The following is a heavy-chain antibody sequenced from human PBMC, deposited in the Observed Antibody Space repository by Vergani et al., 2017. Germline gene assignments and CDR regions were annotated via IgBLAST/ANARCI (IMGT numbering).Heavy chain of an antibody. V-gene: IGHV1-69*14. J-gene: IGHJ6*03. D-gene: IGHD1-20*01. CDR3: ARAKPFNWNDQDGDYYYDYMDV. CDR2: IIPIFGTA. Sequence: QVQLVQSGAEVKKPGSSVKVSCKASGGTFSSYAISWVRQAPGQGLEWMGRIIPIFGTANYAQKFQGRVTITADKSTSTAYMELSSLRSEDTAMYYCARAKPFNWNDQDGDYYYDYMDVWGKGTTVTVSS. CDR1: GGTFSSYA.